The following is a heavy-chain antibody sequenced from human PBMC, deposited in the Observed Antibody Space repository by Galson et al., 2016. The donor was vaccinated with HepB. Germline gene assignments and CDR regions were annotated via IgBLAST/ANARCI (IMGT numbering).Heavy chain of an antibody. V-gene: IGHV3-74*01. D-gene: IGHD1-1*01. CDR3: ARAYGTYNWFDP. J-gene: IGHJ5*02. Sequence: SLRLSCAASGVTFSRYWMHWVRQAPGKGLVWVSRINSDGSSTSYADSVKGRFTISRDNAKNKLYLQMNSLRAEDTAVYYCARAYGTYNWFDPWGQGTLVTVSS. CDR2: INSDGSST. CDR1: GVTFSRYW.